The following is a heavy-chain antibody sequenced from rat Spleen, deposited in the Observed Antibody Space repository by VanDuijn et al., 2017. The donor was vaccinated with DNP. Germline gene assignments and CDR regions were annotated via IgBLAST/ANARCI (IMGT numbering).Heavy chain of an antibody. CDR1: GYSITSNY. D-gene: IGHD1-6*01. CDR2: INSAGST. CDR3: ARGDILRSFDY. V-gene: IGHV3-3*01. J-gene: IGHJ2*01. Sequence: EVQLQESGPGLVKPSQSLSLTCSVTGYSITSNYWGWIRKFPGHKLEWMGYINSAGSTNYNPSHKGRISITRDTSKNQFFLQVNSVTTEDTATYYCARGDILRSFDYWGQGVMVTVSS.